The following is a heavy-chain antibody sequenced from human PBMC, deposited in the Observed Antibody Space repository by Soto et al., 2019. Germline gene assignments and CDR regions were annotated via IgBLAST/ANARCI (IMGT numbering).Heavy chain of an antibody. J-gene: IGHJ6*02. V-gene: IGHV4-59*01. CDR3: ARVYGSGSYPPFYYGMDV. Sequence: SETLSLTCTVSGGSISSYYWSWIRQPPGKGLEWIGYIYYSGSTNYNPSLKSRVTISVDTSKNQFSLKLSSVTAADTAVYYCARVYGSGSYPPFYYGMDVWGQGTTVTVSS. CDR1: GGSISSYY. D-gene: IGHD3-10*01. CDR2: IYYSGST.